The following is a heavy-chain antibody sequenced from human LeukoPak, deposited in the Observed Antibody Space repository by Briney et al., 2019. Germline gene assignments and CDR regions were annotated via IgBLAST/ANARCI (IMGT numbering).Heavy chain of an antibody. J-gene: IGHJ6*04. D-gene: IGHD3-10*02. CDR2: IISSGSTI. CDR3: AELGITMIGGV. Sequence: GGSLRLSCAASGFTSSSYEMNWVRHAPGKGLEWVSYIISSGSTIYYADSVKGRFTISRDNAKNSLYLQMNSRRAEDTAVYYCAELGITMIGGVWGKGSTVTISS. V-gene: IGHV3-48*03. CDR1: GFTSSSYE.